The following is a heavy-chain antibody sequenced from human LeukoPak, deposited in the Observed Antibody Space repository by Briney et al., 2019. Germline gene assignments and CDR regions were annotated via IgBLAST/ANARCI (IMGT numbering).Heavy chain of an antibody. Sequence: PGGSLRLSCSASGFTFSSYWMHWVRQAPGKGLVWVSRIASDGSTVYADSVKGRFTISRDNAKDTVYLQMNSLRVEDMAVYYCIGSGGWPGYWGQGTLVTVSS. CDR3: IGSGGWPGY. V-gene: IGHV3-74*01. CDR1: GFTFSSYW. CDR2: IASDGST. D-gene: IGHD1-26*01. J-gene: IGHJ4*02.